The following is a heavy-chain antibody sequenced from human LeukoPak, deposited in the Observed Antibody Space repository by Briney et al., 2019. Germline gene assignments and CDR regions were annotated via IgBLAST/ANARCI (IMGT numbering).Heavy chain of an antibody. CDR2: ISPTGSDI. V-gene: IGHV3-11*04. CDR3: TRDPRLTDY. J-gene: IGHJ4*02. CDR1: GFTFSDYY. Sequence: GGSLRLSCAASGFTFSDYYMSWIRQAPGKGLECLSYISPTGSDISYADSVKGRFTISRDNAKNSLYLQMNSLRDDDTAVYYCTRDPRLTDYWGQGTLVTVSS.